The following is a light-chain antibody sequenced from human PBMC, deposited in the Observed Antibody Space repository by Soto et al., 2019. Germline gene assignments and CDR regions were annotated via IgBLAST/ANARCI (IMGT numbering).Light chain of an antibody. CDR3: QSYDSSLSGVV. CDR2: GNS. V-gene: IGLV1-40*01. CDR1: SSNIGAGYD. J-gene: IGLJ2*01. Sequence: QLVLTQPPSVSGAPGQRVTISCTGSSSNIGAGYDAHWYQQLPGTAPKLLIYGNSNRPSGVPDRFSGSKSGTSASLAITGLQAEDEADYYCQSYDSSLSGVVFGGGTKLTVL.